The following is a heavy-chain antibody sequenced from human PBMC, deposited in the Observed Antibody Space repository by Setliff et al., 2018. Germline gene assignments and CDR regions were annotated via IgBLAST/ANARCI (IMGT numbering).Heavy chain of an antibody. V-gene: IGHV1-69*13. D-gene: IGHD1-26*01. CDR2: IIPIFGTA. J-gene: IGHJ4*02. CDR3: AIPSSGNFYFDY. Sequence: ASVKVSCKASGGTFSSYAISWVRQAPGQGLEWMGGIIPIFGTANYAQKFQGRVTITADQSTRTAYMELSSLRSEDTAVYYCAIPSSGNFYFDYWGQGTLVTVSS. CDR1: GGTFSSYA.